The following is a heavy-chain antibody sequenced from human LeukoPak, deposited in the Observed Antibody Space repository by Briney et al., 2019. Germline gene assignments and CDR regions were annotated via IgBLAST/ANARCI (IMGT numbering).Heavy chain of an antibody. CDR1: GGSISSYY. J-gene: IGHJ5*02. V-gene: IGHV4-34*01. D-gene: IGHD3-3*01. CDR2: INHSGST. CDR3: AREQGITIFGVVIYITNWFDP. Sequence: PSETLSLTCTVSGGSISSYYWSWIRQPPGKGLEWIGEINHSGSTNYNPSLKSRVTISVDTSKNQFSLKLSSVTAADTAVYYCAREQGITIFGVVIYITNWFDPWGQGTLVTVSS.